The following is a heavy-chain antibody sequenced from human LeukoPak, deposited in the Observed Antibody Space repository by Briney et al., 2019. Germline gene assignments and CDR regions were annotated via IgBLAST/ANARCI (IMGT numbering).Heavy chain of an antibody. Sequence: SETLSLTCTVSGGSISSSSYYWGWIRQPPGKGLEWIGSIYYSGSTYYSPSLKSRVTISVDTSKNQFSLKLSSVTAADTAVYYCATLPPLWFGEEGYDMDVWGQGTTVTVSS. J-gene: IGHJ6*02. CDR1: GGSISSSSYY. CDR3: ATLPPLWFGEEGYDMDV. D-gene: IGHD3-10*01. CDR2: IYYSGST. V-gene: IGHV4-39*07.